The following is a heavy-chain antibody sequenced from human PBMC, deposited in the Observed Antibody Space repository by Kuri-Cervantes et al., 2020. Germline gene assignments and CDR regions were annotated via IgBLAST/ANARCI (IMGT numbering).Heavy chain of an antibody. D-gene: IGHD4/OR15-4a*01. CDR2: ISSGSSYI. Sequence: GGSLRLSCAASGFTFSSYSMNWVRQAPGKGLEWVSSISSGSSYIYYADSVKGRFTISRDNAKNSLYLQMNSLRAEDTAVYYCASTTMVEINYFDYWGQGTLVTVSS. V-gene: IGHV3-21*01. CDR1: GFTFSSYS. J-gene: IGHJ4*02. CDR3: ASTTMVEINYFDY.